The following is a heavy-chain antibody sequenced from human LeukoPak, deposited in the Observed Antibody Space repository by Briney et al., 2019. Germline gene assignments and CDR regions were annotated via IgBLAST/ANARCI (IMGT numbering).Heavy chain of an antibody. J-gene: IGHJ6*03. CDR1: GFTFSSYA. V-gene: IGHV3-23*01. Sequence: GGSLRLSCAASGFTFSSYAMSWVRQAPGKGLEWVSAISGSGGSTYYADSVKGRFTISRDNSKNTLYLQMNSLRAEDTAVYYCARGSGWYYYYMDVWGKGTTVTVSS. D-gene: IGHD6-19*01. CDR2: ISGSGGST. CDR3: ARGSGWYYYYMDV.